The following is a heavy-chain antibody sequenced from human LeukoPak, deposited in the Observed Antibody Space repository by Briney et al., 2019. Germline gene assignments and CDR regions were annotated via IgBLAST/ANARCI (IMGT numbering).Heavy chain of an antibody. CDR3: QTQIYGGNSAYYCYGMDV. J-gene: IGHJ6*02. D-gene: IGHD4-23*01. Sequence: GGSLRLSCAASGFTFSSYGMHWVRQAPGKGLEWVAVIWYDGSNKHYADSVRGRFTISRDNSKNTLYLQMNSLRAEDTAVYYCQTQIYGGNSAYYCYGMDVWGQGTTVTVSS. CDR2: IWYDGSNK. CDR1: GFTFSSYG. V-gene: IGHV3-33*01.